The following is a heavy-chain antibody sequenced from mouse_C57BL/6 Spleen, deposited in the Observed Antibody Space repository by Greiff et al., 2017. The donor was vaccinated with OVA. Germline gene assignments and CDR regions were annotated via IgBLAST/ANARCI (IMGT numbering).Heavy chain of an antibody. CDR1: GYTFTSYW. J-gene: IGHJ1*03. CDR2: INPSNGGT. Sequence: QVQLQQPGTELVKPGASVKLSCKASGYTFTSYWMHWVKQRPGQGLEWIGNINPSNGGTNYNEKFKSKATLTVDKSSSTAYMQLSSLTSEDSAVYYCARSPCITTVVDWYFDVWGTGTTVTVSS. CDR3: ARSPCITTVVDWYFDV. D-gene: IGHD1-1*01. V-gene: IGHV1-53*01.